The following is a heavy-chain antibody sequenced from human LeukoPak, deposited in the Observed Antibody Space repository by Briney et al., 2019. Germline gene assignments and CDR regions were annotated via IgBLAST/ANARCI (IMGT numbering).Heavy chain of an antibody. J-gene: IGHJ4*02. D-gene: IGHD2/OR15-2a*01. CDR1: GFTFSSYG. Sequence: GGSLRLSCAASGFTFSSYGMSWVRQAPGKGLEWVSAISGSGGSTYYADSVKGRFTISRDNSNNILYLQMSSLRVDDTAVYYCAKAARPGAQYFDCWGQGVLVTVSS. V-gene: IGHV3-23*01. CDR2: ISGSGGST. CDR3: AKAARPGAQYFDC.